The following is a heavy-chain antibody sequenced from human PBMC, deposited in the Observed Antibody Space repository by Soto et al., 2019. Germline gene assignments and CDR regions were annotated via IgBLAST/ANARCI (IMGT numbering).Heavy chain of an antibody. CDR3: ARAVAGINYFDY. V-gene: IGHV4-4*02. Sequence: QVQLQESGPGLVKPSGTLSLTCAVSSGSINSTQLWSWVRQPPGKGLEWIGEIYHSGITSYTPSRKRRVHLSVDKSKTQFSLRLTSVTAADTAVYFCARAVAGINYFDYWGQGHLVTVSS. D-gene: IGHD6-19*01. CDR2: IYHSGIT. J-gene: IGHJ4*02. CDR1: SGSINSTQL.